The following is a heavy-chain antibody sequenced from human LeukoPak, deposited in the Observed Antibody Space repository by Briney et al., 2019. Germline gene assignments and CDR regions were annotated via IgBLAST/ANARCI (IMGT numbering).Heavy chain of an antibody. Sequence: AGGSLRLSCAASGFTFSTYGMHWVRQAPGKGLEWVAFIRYDGSNKYYADTVKGRFTISRDNSKNTLYLQMNSLRAEDTAVYYCAKATPYYSISFDPWGQGTLVTVSS. J-gene: IGHJ5*02. CDR3: AKATPYYSISFDP. CDR2: IRYDGSNK. V-gene: IGHV3-30*02. D-gene: IGHD1-26*01. CDR1: GFTFSTYG.